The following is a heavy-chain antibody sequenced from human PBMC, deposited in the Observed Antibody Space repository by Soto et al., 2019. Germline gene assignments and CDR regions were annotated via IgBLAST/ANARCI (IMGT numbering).Heavy chain of an antibody. V-gene: IGHV4-61*08. CDR1: GGSVSSGDYF. D-gene: IGHD3-10*01. Sequence: SETLSLTCTVFGGSVSSGDYFWSWLRQSPGKRLEWIAYIYYSGSTNYNPSLKSRATISVDTSKSQVSLTLTSMTAADAALYYCARSPNYYYYGFDVWGQGTAVTVS. J-gene: IGHJ6*02. CDR2: IYYSGST. CDR3: ARSPNYYYYGFDV.